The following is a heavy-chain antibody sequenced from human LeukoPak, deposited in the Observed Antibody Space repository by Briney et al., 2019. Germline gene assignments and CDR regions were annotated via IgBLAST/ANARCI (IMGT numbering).Heavy chain of an antibody. D-gene: IGHD2/OR15-2a*01. J-gene: IGHJ4*02. CDR3: AREGGFYRPLDY. Sequence: PSETLSVTSTVPGDSISSNYRSWVRQPPREGLWSIGYIYNSGSTKYNPSLKSRVTISVDTSKNLFSLKLTSVTAADTAVYYCAREGGFYRPLDYSGPGTLVIVSA. CDR1: GDSISSNY. V-gene: IGHV4-59*01. CDR2: IYNSGST.